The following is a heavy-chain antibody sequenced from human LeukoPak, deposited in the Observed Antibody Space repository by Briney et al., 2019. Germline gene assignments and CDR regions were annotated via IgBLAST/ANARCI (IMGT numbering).Heavy chain of an antibody. J-gene: IGHJ4*02. V-gene: IGHV1-2*02. CDR3: ARPNPDYYDSSGYYAPDY. CDR1: GYTFTGYY. CDR2: INPNSGGT. D-gene: IGHD3-22*01. Sequence: ASLKVSCKASGYTFTGYYMHWVRQAPGQGLEWMGWINPNSGGTNYAQKFQGRVTMTRDTSISTAYMELSRLRSDDTAVYYCARPNPDYYDSSGYYAPDYWGQGTLVTVSS.